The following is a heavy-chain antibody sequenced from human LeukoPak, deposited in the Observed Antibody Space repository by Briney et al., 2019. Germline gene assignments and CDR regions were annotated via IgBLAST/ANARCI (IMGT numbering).Heavy chain of an antibody. CDR1: GFTFSSYS. Sequence: GGSLRLSCAASGFTFSSYSMNWVRQAPGKGLWVSSISSGSTYRYYADSVKGRFTISRDNAKNSLYLQVNSLRAEDTAVYYCARVGGYLSWFDPWGQGTLVTVSS. CDR3: ARVGGYLSWFDP. J-gene: IGHJ5*02. CDR2: ISSGSTYR. D-gene: IGHD2-15*01. V-gene: IGHV3-21*04.